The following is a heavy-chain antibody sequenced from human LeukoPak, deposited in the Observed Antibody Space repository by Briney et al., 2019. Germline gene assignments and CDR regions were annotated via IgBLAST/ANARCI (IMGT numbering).Heavy chain of an antibody. CDR1: GFMFSSYW. D-gene: IGHD3-10*01. Sequence: GGSLRLSCAASGFMFSSYWMSWVRQAPGKGLEWVADIKEDGSEKSYVDSVKGRFTISRDNAKNSLYLQMNSLRAEDTAVYYCARVRYYYASGSYWYYYYYYMDVWGKGTTVTISS. CDR3: ARVRYYYASGSYWYYYYYYMDV. J-gene: IGHJ6*03. V-gene: IGHV3-7*01. CDR2: IKEDGSEK.